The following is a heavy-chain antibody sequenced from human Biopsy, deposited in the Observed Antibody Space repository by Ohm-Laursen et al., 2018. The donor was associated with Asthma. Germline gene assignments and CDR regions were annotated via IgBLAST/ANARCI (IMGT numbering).Heavy chain of an antibody. CDR2: IKHDGSGK. Sequence: SLRLSCTAIGFTFGDYCMSWVRQVPGQGLEWVANIKHDGSGKNHVDSLKGRFTISRDNAKNLLFLQMNSLRAEDTAVYYCARTFHFWSPYHAEHYQLWGQGTLVTVSS. CDR1: GFTFGDYC. J-gene: IGHJ1*01. CDR3: ARTFHFWSPYHAEHYQL. D-gene: IGHD3-3*01. V-gene: IGHV3-7*01.